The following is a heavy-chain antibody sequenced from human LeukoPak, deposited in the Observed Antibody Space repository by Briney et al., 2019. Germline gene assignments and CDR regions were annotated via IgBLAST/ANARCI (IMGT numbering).Heavy chain of an antibody. CDR1: GFTFSSYA. CDR3: AKGRVYSYGLFDY. D-gene: IGHD5-18*01. Sequence: PGGSLRLSCAASGFTFSSYAMSWVRQTPGKGLEWVSAISGSGGSTYYADSVKGRFTISRDNSKNTLYLQMNSLRAEDTAVYYCAKGRVYSYGLFDYWGQGTLVTVSS. J-gene: IGHJ4*02. CDR2: ISGSGGST. V-gene: IGHV3-23*01.